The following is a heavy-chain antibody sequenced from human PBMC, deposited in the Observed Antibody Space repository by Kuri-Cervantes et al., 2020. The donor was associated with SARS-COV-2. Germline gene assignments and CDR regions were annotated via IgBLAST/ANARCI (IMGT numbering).Heavy chain of an antibody. J-gene: IGHJ4*02. D-gene: IGHD2-21*01. V-gene: IGHV1-2*02. Sequence: ASVKVSCKASGYTFTGYYIHWVRQAPGHGLEWMGWINPSGGGTHYSQKFQDRVTMTRDTSIATAYMELSSLTSEDTAIYYCYCAPKEGFDSWGQGTLVTVSS. CDR1: GYTFTGYY. CDR2: INPSGGGT. CDR3: YCAPKEGFDS.